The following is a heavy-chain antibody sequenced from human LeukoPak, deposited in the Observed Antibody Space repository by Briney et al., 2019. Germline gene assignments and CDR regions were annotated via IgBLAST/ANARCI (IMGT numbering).Heavy chain of an antibody. CDR1: GFTFDDYA. CDR2: ISWNSGSM. V-gene: IGHV3-9*03. Sequence: PGGSLRLSCAASGFTFDDYAMHWVRQAPGKGLEWVSGISWNSGSMDYADSVKGRFTISRDNAKNSLFLQMNSLRAEDMALYYCAKANWADYYFDYWGQGTLVTVSS. CDR3: AKANWADYYFDY. D-gene: IGHD7-27*01. J-gene: IGHJ4*02.